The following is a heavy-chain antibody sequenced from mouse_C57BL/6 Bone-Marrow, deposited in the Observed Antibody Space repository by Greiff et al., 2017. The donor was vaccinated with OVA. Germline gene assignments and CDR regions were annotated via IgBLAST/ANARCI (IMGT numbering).Heavy chain of an antibody. CDR3: ARPFYGSTSWFAY. CDR1: GYTFTSYW. V-gene: IGHV1-72*01. D-gene: IGHD1-1*01. CDR2: IDPNSGGT. Sequence: QVQLQQPGAELVKPGASVKLSCKASGYTFTSYWMHWVKQRPGRGLEWIGRIDPNSGGTKYNEKFKSKATLTVDTTSSTAYMQLSSLTSEDSAVYYCARPFYGSTSWFAYWGQGTLVTVSA. J-gene: IGHJ3*01.